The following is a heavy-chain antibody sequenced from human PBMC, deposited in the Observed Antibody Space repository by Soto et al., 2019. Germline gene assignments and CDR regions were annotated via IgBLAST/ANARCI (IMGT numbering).Heavy chain of an antibody. J-gene: IGHJ5*02. CDR1: GGTFSSYA. V-gene: IGHV1-69*13. D-gene: IGHD2-2*01. Sequence: SVKVSCKASGGTFSSYAISWVRQAPGQGLEWMGGIIPIFGTANYAQKFQGRVTITADESTSTAYMELSSLRSEDTAVYYCARSLLGSTVSLNCYDPSGQGTLVTVSS. CDR2: IIPIFGTA. CDR3: ARSLLGSTVSLNCYDP.